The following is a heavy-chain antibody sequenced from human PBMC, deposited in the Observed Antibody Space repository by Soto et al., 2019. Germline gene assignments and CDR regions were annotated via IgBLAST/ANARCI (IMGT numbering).Heavy chain of an antibody. Sequence: GGSLRLSCAASGFTFSSYAMSWVRQAPGKGLEWVSAISGSGGSTYYADSVKGRFTISRDNSKNTLYLQMNSLRAEDTAVYYCAKDSLPYYDFWSGYDAFDIWGQGTMVTVSS. D-gene: IGHD3-3*01. CDR3: AKDSLPYYDFWSGYDAFDI. J-gene: IGHJ3*02. CDR1: GFTFSSYA. V-gene: IGHV3-23*01. CDR2: ISGSGGST.